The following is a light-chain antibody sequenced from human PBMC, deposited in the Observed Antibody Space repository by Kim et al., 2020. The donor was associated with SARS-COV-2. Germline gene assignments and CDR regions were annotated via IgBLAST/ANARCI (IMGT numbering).Light chain of an antibody. Sequence: DIVMTQSPDSLAVSLGERATINCKSSQSVLYSSNNKNYLAWYQQKPGQPPKLLIYWASTRESGVPDRFSGSGSGTDFTLTISSLQAEDAAVYYCEKAYTTPYTLGLGTKWEI. CDR2: WAS. CDR3: EKAYTTPYT. J-gene: IGKJ2*01. CDR1: QSVLYSSNNKNY. V-gene: IGKV4-1*01.